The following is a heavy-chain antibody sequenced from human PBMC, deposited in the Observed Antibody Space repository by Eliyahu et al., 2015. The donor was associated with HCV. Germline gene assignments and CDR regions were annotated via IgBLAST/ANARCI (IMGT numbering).Heavy chain of an antibody. CDR2: ITGSGVST. V-gene: IGHV3-23*04. D-gene: IGHD4-17*01. Sequence: EVQVVESGGGLVQPGGSLRLSCAVSDFXFSSYAMSWVRQSPGKGLEWVSSITGSGVSTYYAESVKGRFIISRDNSKNTVYLQMNSLRAEDTAIFYCAKERLGDYVADYWGQGTLVTVSS. CDR1: DFXFSSYA. J-gene: IGHJ4*02. CDR3: AKERLGDYVADY.